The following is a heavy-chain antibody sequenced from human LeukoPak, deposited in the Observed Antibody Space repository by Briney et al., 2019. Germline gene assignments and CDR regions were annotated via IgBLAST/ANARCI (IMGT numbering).Heavy chain of an antibody. J-gene: IGHJ4*02. CDR2: IYYSGST. CDR3: ARHYYGSGRRDY. Sequence: SETLSLTCSVSGGSISSYYWGWIRQPPGKGLEWIGSIYYSGSTYYNPSLKSRVTISVDTSKNQFSLKLTSVTAADTALYYCARHYYGSGRRDYWGQGTLVTVSS. CDR1: GGSISSYY. V-gene: IGHV4-39*01. D-gene: IGHD3-10*01.